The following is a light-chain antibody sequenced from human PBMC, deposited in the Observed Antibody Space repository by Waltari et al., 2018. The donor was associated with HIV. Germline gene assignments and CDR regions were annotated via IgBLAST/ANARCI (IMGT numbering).Light chain of an antibody. CDR3: CSYAGTYTYVL. V-gene: IGLV2-11*01. J-gene: IGLJ3*02. CDR1: SSDVGGYDS. Sequence: QSALTQPRSVSGSPGQSVTLSCTGTSSDVGGYDSVSWYLQHPGKVPKLLIYEVNKRPSGVPVRFSVAKASNTASLTSSGLQTEDEADYCCCSYAGTYTYVLFGGGTKLTVL. CDR2: EVN.